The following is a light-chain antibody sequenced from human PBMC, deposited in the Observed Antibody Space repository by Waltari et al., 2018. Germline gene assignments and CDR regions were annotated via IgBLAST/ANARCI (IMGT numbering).Light chain of an antibody. CDR3: ATWDDSLNGPV. Sequence: QSVLTQPPSASGTPGQRVTLPCAGTSSNIGSTGASWYQQFPGPAPRLLIFATDQRPSGVSDRFSASKSGTSASLAISGLHSEDEAVYYCATWDDSLNGPVVGGGTTLTVL. V-gene: IGLV1-44*01. CDR2: ATD. CDR1: SSNIGSTG. J-gene: IGLJ2*01.